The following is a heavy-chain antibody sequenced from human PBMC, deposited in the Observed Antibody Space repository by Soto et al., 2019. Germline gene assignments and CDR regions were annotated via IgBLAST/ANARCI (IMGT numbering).Heavy chain of an antibody. CDR2: IQSDGSST. D-gene: IGHD6-19*01. CDR3: AREKAVAGTIFDY. J-gene: IGHJ4*02. CDR1: GFSLSSYW. V-gene: IGHV3-74*01. Sequence: EVQLVESGGGSVQPGGSLRLSCAVSGFSLSSYWMHWVRQAPGKGLVWVSRIQSDGSSTNYADSVKGRFTIPRDNAKNTLYLQMDSLRVEDTAVYYCAREKAVAGTIFDYCGRGALVTVSS.